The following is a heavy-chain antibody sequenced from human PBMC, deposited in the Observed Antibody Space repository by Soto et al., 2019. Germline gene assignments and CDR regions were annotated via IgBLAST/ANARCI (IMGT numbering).Heavy chain of an antibody. Sequence: QVQLQESGPGLVKPSETLSLSCTVSGGSISSYYWSWFRQSPGKRMEWIGYVHHSWGSSYNPSLQSRVAITRDTSKSQFSLMVTSVTATDTDVYYCARQGFGPLHGLVDVWGQGTTVTVSS. J-gene: IGHJ6*02. CDR1: GGSISSYY. V-gene: IGHV4-59*08. CDR3: ARQGFGPLHGLVDV. CDR2: VHHSWGS. D-gene: IGHD3-10*01.